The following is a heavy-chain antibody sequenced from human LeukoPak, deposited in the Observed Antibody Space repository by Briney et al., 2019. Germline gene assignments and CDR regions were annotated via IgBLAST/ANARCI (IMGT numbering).Heavy chain of an antibody. D-gene: IGHD3-16*01. CDR2: ISWNSGSI. CDR3: AKDAGDLTYYFDY. CDR1: GFTFDDYA. Sequence: GGSLRLSCAASGFTFDDYAMHWVRQAPGKGLEWVSGISWNSGSIGYADSVKGRFTISRDNAKNSLYLQMNSLRAEDMAMYYCAKDAGDLTYYFDYWGQGTLVTVSS. V-gene: IGHV3-9*03. J-gene: IGHJ4*02.